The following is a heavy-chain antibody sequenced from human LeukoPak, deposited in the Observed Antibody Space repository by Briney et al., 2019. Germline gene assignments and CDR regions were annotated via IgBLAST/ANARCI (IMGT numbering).Heavy chain of an antibody. CDR2: ISPYNGNT. CDR3: ATEGGWQPTDYGDHVY. CDR1: GYTFTNYG. D-gene: IGHD4-17*01. J-gene: IGHJ4*02. V-gene: IGHV1-18*01. Sequence: ASVKVSCKASGYTFTNYGITWVRQAPGQGLEWMGWISPYNGNTNYPRKLQGRVTMTTDTSTSTAYMEPRSLRSDDTALYYCATEGGWQPTDYGDHVYWGQGTLVTVSS.